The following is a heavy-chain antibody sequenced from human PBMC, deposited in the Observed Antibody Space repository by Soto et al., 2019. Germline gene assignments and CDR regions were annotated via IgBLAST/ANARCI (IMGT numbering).Heavy chain of an antibody. CDR3: AKSSSPQLVNGNYYFDY. J-gene: IGHJ4*02. Sequence: EVQLVESGGGLAQSGESLRLSCAASGFTFSRHWMHWVRQVPGQGLVWVSRTKTDGSTDYADSVRGRFTISRDNAKNTLYLQMNSLRAEDTALYYCAKSSSPQLVNGNYYFDYWGQGTLVTVSS. CDR1: GFTFSRHW. V-gene: IGHV3-74*01. D-gene: IGHD6-6*01. CDR2: TKTDGST.